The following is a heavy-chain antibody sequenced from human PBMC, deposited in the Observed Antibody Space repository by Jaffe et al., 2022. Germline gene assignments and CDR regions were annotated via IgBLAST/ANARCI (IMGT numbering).Heavy chain of an antibody. CDR1: GASVSRYY. Sequence: QVQLQESGPGMVKPLETLSLTCSVSGASVSRYYWIWVRQTPGKGLEWIGYFYNNIITNYNPSLKNRVTMSVDTSRNELSLRLTSVTVADTAIYYCARDDKDFSGSFGLDPWGQGILVTVSS. J-gene: IGHJ5*02. V-gene: IGHV4-59*02. CDR2: FYNNIIT. CDR3: ARDDKDFSGSFGLDP. D-gene: IGHD3-10*01.